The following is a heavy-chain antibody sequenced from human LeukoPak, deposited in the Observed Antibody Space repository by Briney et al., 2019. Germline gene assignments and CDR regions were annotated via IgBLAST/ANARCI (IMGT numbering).Heavy chain of an antibody. D-gene: IGHD3-3*01. J-gene: IGHJ5*02. CDR2: ISGSGGST. CDR1: GFTFSSYA. Sequence: PGGPLRLSCAASGFTFSSYAMSWVRQAPGKGLEWVSAISGSGGSTYYADSVRGRVTISRDNSKNTLYLQMNSLRAEDTAVYYCAVEGSYYDFWSGAFDPWGQGTLVTVSS. CDR3: AVEGSYYDFWSGAFDP. V-gene: IGHV3-23*01.